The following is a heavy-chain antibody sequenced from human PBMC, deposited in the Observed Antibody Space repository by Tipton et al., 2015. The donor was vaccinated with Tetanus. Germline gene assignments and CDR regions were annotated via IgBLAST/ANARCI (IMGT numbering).Heavy chain of an antibody. J-gene: IGHJ3*02. CDR2: ISWNSGSI. D-gene: IGHD3-16*02. CDR1: GFTFDDYA. V-gene: IGHV3-9*01. CDR3: AKDRAVDYVWGSYRSMPSDAFDI. Sequence: CAASGFTFDDYAMHWVRQAPGKGLEWVSGISWNSGSIGYADSVKGRFTISRDNAKNSLYLQMNSLRAEDTALYYCAKDRAVDYVWGSYRSMPSDAFDIWGQGTMVTVSS.